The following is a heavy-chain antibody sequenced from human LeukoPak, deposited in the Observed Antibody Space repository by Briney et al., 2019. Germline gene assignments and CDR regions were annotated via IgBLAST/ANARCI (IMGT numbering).Heavy chain of an antibody. CDR3: ARKRWLQGGFDY. V-gene: IGHV4-34*01. CDR1: GGSFSGYY. D-gene: IGHD5-24*01. J-gene: IGHJ4*02. Sequence: SETLSHTCAVNGGSFSGYYWSWLRQPPSKGLEWIGSIYYSGSTYYNPSLKSRVTISVDTSKNQFSLKLSSVTAADTAVYYCARKRWLQGGFDYWGQGTLVTVSS. CDR2: IYYSGST.